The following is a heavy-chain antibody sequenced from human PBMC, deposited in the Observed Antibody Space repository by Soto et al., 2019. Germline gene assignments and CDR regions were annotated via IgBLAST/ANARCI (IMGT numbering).Heavy chain of an antibody. D-gene: IGHD3-10*01. J-gene: IGHJ4*02. Sequence: GGSLRLSCAASGFTFSSYAMSWVRQAPGKGLEWVSAISGSGGNTYYADSVKGRFTISRDNSKNTLYLQMNSLRAEDTAVYYCAKDAREDVLLWFGELIFDYWGQGTLVTVSS. V-gene: IGHV3-23*01. CDR2: ISGSGGNT. CDR3: AKDAREDVLLWFGELIFDY. CDR1: GFTFSSYA.